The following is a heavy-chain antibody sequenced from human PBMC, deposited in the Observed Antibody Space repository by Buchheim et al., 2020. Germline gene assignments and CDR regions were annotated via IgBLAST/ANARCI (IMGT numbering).Heavy chain of an antibody. V-gene: IGHV1-69*04. CDR3: VAPHDGGNLYYFDY. J-gene: IGHJ4*02. CDR1: GGTFSSYA. D-gene: IGHD4-23*01. Sequence: QVQLVQSGAEVKKPGSSVKVSCKASGGTFSSYAISWVRQAPGQGLEWMGRIITILGIANYAQKFQGRVTITADKSTTPAYLELSSLRSEDTAVYYCVAPHDGGNLYYFDYWGQGTL. CDR2: IITILGIA.